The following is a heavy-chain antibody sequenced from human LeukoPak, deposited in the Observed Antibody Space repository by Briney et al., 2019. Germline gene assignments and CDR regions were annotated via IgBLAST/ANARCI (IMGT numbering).Heavy chain of an antibody. CDR2: ISGSGGST. J-gene: IGHJ4*02. CDR1: GFTFNSYA. Sequence: GGSLRLSCAASGFTFNSYAMSWVRQAPGKGLEWLSAISGSGGSTYYADSVKGRFTISRDNSKNTLYLQMNSLRAEDTAVYYCAKCGSASNWYVDYWGQGTLVTVSS. D-gene: IGHD6-13*01. CDR3: AKCGSASNWYVDY. V-gene: IGHV3-23*01.